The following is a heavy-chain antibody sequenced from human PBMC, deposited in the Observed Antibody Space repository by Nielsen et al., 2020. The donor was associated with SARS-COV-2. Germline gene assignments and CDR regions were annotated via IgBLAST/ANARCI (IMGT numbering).Heavy chain of an antibody. V-gene: IGHV1-69*06. J-gene: IGHJ6*02. D-gene: IGHD1-26*01. CDR2: IIPIFGTA. Sequence: WVRQAPGQGLEWMGGIIPIFGTANYAQKFQGRVTITADKSTSTAYMELSSLRSEDTAVYYCAREGIVGATDGDYYYYYGMDVWGQGTTVTVSS. CDR3: AREGIVGATDGDYYYYYGMDV.